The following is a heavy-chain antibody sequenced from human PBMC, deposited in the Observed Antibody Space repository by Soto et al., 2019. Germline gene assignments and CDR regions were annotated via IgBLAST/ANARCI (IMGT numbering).Heavy chain of an antibody. J-gene: IGHJ4*02. CDR1: GFTFSNYS. CDR3: AKETYSSGWYGGGDY. CDR2: ISGSGGST. D-gene: IGHD6-19*01. V-gene: IGHV3-23*01. Sequence: GGSLRLSCTASGFTFSNYSMNWVRQAPGKGLEWVSTISGSGGSTYYADSVKGRFTISRDNSKNTLYLQMNSLRAEDTAVYYCAKETYSSGWYGGGDYWGQGTLVTVSS.